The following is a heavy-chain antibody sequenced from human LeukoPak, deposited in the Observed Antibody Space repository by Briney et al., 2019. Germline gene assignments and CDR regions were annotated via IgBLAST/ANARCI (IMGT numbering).Heavy chain of an antibody. CDR2: IKSKSGGT. V-gene: IGHV1-2*02. CDR3: ARDDRCPFDY. Sequence: ASVKVSCKASGYTFTAYYMHWVRQAPGQGLEWMGWIKSKSGGTNYAQKFQGRVTMTRDTSISTAYMELSSLRSDDTAVYFCARDDRCPFDYWGQGTLVTVSS. J-gene: IGHJ4*02. CDR1: GYTFTAYY.